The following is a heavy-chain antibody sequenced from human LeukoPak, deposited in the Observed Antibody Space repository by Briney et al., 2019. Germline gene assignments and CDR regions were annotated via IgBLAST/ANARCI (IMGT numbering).Heavy chain of an antibody. Sequence: GGSLRLSCAASGLTFSSYSMNWVRQAPGKGLEWVSSISSSSNYIYYADSVKGRFTISRDNAKNSLYLQMNSLRAEDTAVYYCARVPPAMVRGVIITEFYFDYWGQGTLVSVSS. D-gene: IGHD3-10*01. V-gene: IGHV3-21*01. CDR3: ARVPPAMVRGVIITEFYFDY. J-gene: IGHJ4*02. CDR2: ISSSSNYI. CDR1: GLTFSSYS.